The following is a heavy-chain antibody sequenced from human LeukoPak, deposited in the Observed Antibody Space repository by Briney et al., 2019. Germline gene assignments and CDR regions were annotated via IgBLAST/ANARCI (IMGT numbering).Heavy chain of an antibody. CDR1: GYTFTSYG. CDR2: ISAYNGNT. Sequence: ASVKVSCKGSGYTFTSYGISWVRQAPGQGLEWMGWISAYNGNTNYAQKLQGRVTMTTDTSTSTAYMELRSLRSDDTAVYYCARLVTENDAFDIWGQGTMVTVSS. V-gene: IGHV1-18*01. D-gene: IGHD3-9*01. J-gene: IGHJ3*02. CDR3: ARLVTENDAFDI.